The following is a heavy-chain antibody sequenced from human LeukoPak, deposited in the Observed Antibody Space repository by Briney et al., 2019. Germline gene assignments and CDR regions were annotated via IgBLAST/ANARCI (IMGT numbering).Heavy chain of an antibody. CDR2: IYYSGST. J-gene: IGHJ4*02. CDR1: GGSISSYY. Sequence: SETQSLTCTVSGGSISSYYWSWIRQPPGKGLEWIGYIYYSGSTNYNPSLKSRVTISVDTSKNQFSLKLSSVTAADTAVYYCARDSARDPPVGYYGSGSYKYWGQGTLVTVSS. V-gene: IGHV4-59*01. CDR3: ARDSARDPPVGYYGSGSYKY. D-gene: IGHD3-10*01.